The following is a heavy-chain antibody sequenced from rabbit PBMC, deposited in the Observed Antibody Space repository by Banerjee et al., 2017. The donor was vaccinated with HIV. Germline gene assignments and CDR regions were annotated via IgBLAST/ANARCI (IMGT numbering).Heavy chain of an antibody. V-gene: IGHV1S45*01. CDR1: GFDFSSYG. CDR3: ARDLPGNIDGYYFDL. D-gene: IGHD6-1*01. CDR2: IGAGSSSRT. Sequence: QEQLVESGGGLVQPGGSLKLSCKASGFDFSSYGVSWVRQAPGKGLEWIACIGAGSSSRTYYASWAIGRFTISKTSSTTVTLQMTSLTAADTATYFCARDLPGNIDGYYFDLWGQGTLVTVS. J-gene: IGHJ4*01.